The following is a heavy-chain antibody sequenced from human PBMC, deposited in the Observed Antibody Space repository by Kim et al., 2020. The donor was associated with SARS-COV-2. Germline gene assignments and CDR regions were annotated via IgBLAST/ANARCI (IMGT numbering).Heavy chain of an antibody. CDR2: IYYSGST. CDR1: GGSISSYY. Sequence: SETLSLTCTVSGGSISSYYWSWIRQPPGKGLEWIGYIYYSGSTNYNPSLKSRVTISVDTSKNQFSLKLSSVTAADTAVYYCARSRYSGSYEAGEDAFDIWGQGTMVTVSS. CDR3: ARSRYSGSYEAGEDAFDI. J-gene: IGHJ3*02. D-gene: IGHD1-26*01. V-gene: IGHV4-59*01.